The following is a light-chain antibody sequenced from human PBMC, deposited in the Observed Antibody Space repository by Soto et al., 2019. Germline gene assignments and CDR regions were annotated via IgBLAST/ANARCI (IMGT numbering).Light chain of an antibody. J-gene: IGLJ1*01. CDR2: EGT. CDR3: AAWDDSLSGFYV. V-gene: IGLV2-23*01. Sequence: QSALTQPASVSGSPGQSITISCTGSSSAVGSYRLVSWYQHHPGKVPKLIIYEGTKRPSGVSNRFSGSEPGNTASLTISGLQAEDEADYYCAAWDDSLSGFYVFGTGTKVTVL. CDR1: SSAVGSYRL.